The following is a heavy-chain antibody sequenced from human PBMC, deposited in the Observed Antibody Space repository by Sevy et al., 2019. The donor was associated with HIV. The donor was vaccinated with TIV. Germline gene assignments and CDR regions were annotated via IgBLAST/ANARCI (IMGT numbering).Heavy chain of an antibody. CDR1: GGTFSSYA. CDR3: ARADYQLLLVY. D-gene: IGHD2-2*01. V-gene: IGHV1-69*13. Sequence: ATVKVSCKASGGTFSSYAISWVRQAPGQGLEWMGGIIPIFGTANYAQRFQGRVTITADESTSTAYMELSSLRSEDTAVYYCARADYQLLLVYWGQGTLVTVSS. CDR2: IIPIFGTA. J-gene: IGHJ4*02.